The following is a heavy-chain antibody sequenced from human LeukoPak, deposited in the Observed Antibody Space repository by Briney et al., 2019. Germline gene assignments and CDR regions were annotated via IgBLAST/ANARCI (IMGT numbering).Heavy chain of an antibody. CDR1: GFTFSSYW. CDR2: INSDGRST. J-gene: IGHJ4*02. CDR3: ARGPIGGLLGY. V-gene: IGHV3-74*01. Sequence: GGSLRLSCAASGFTFSSYWMHWVRQAPGKGLVWVSRINSDGRSTSYADSVKGRFTISRDNSKNTLYLQMNSLRAEDTAVYYCARGPIGGLLGYWGQGTLVTVSS. D-gene: IGHD2-15*01.